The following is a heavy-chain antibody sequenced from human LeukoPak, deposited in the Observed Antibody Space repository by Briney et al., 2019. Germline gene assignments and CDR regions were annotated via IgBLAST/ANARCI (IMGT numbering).Heavy chain of an antibody. CDR2: IYSGATT. CDR3: TRGGSGGRSPDFAY. Sequence: GGSLRLSCAASGFTVSNNYMNWVRQAPGKGLEWVSGIYSGATTYYADSVKGRFTISRDNSKNTLSLQMNSLRAEDTAVYYCTRGGSGGRSPDFAYWGQGTLVTVSS. D-gene: IGHD2-15*01. CDR1: GFTVSNNY. V-gene: IGHV3-53*01. J-gene: IGHJ4*02.